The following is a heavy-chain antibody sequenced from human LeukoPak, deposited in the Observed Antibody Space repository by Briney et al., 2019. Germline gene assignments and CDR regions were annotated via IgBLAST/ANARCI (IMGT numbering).Heavy chain of an antibody. CDR1: GGSISGGSYY. D-gene: IGHD3-9*01. CDR2: IYTSGST. Sequence: SETLSLTCTVSGGSISGGSYYWSWIRQPAGKGLEWIGRIYTSGSTNYNPSLKSRVTISVDTSKNQFSLKLSSVTAADTAVYYCARVNDILTGPFDYWGQGTLVTVSS. J-gene: IGHJ4*02. CDR3: ARVNDILTGPFDY. V-gene: IGHV4-61*02.